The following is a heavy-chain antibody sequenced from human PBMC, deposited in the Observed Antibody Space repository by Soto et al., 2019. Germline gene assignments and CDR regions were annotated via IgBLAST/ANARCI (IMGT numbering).Heavy chain of an antibody. CDR3: GRDDYGIFPY. Sequence: QVQLVQSGTEVKKPGASVKVSCQASGYSISAYYIHWVRQAPAQGLEWMGWIDPKNGGTVSAQKFQGRLTMTGDTSISTVYMDLSGLTSDDTALYYCGRDDYGIFPYWGQGSLVTVSS. CDR2: IDPKNGGT. CDR1: GYSISAYY. D-gene: IGHD3-10*01. J-gene: IGHJ4*02. V-gene: IGHV1-2*02.